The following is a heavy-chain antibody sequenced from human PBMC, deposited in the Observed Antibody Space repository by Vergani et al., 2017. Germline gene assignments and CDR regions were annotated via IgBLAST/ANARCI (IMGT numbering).Heavy chain of an antibody. Sequence: QVQLVQSGAEVKKPGASVKVSCKASGYTFTSCGISWVRQAPGQGLEWMGWISAYNGNTNYAQKLQGRVTMTTATSTSTAYMELRSLRSDDTAVYYCARDQDIVVVPAAPYYYYYYGMDVWGQGTTVTVSS. V-gene: IGHV1-18*04. CDR1: GYTFTSCG. J-gene: IGHJ6*02. D-gene: IGHD2-2*01. CDR2: ISAYNGNT. CDR3: ARDQDIVVVPAAPYYYYYYGMDV.